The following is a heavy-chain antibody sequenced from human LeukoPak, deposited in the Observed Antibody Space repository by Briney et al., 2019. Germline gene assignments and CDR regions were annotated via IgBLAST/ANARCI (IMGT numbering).Heavy chain of an antibody. V-gene: IGHV3-21*01. CDR1: GFTFSSYS. CDR3: ARALKAVAGTFDY. Sequence: PGGSLRLSCAASGFTFSSYSMNWVRQAPGKGLEWVSSISSSSSYIYYADSVKGRFTISRDNAKNSLYLQMNSLRAEDTAVYYCARALKAVAGTFDYWGQGTLVTVSS. CDR2: ISSSSSYI. D-gene: IGHD6-19*01. J-gene: IGHJ4*02.